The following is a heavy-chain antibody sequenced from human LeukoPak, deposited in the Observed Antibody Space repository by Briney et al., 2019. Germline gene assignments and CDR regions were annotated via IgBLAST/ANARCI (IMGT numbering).Heavy chain of an antibody. CDR1: GXSITGSH. J-gene: IGHJ6*02. V-gene: IGHV4-4*07. D-gene: IGHD1-26*01. CDR3: ARGGGKWELPPYYYYGMDV. CDR2: IYSSGTT. Sequence: SETLSLTCTVSGXSITGSHGSWLRQAAGKGLEWIGRIYSSGTTNYNPSLNKRATMSLDTSNNPFSLRLSSMTAADTAVYYCARGGGKWELPPYYYYGMDVWGQGTTVTVSS.